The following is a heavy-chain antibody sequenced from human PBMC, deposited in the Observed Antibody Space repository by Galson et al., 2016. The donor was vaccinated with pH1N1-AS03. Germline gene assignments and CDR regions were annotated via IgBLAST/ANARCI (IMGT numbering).Heavy chain of an antibody. CDR3: ARDKGSGSQDWYFDL. CDR1: GFTFNDNY. Sequence: SLRLSCAASGFTFNDNYMAWNRQAPGKGLEPGKGLEWISHINFRGTTTYYADSVKGRFTISRDNAKKSVYLQMDSLRVDDTAVYFCARDKGSGSQDWYFDLWGRGTLLTVSS. V-gene: IGHV3-11*01. CDR2: INFRGTTT. D-gene: IGHD3-3*01. J-gene: IGHJ2*01.